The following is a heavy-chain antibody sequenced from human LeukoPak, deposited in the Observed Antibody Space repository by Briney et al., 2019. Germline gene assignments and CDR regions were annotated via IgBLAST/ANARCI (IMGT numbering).Heavy chain of an antibody. J-gene: IGHJ3*02. V-gene: IGHV4-59*01. CDR1: GXSISSDH. D-gene: IGHD2/OR15-2a*01. Sequence: NPSETLSLTCTVSGXSISSDHRNWIRQPPGKGLEWIGCIYYSGRTYYNPSLKSRVTISVDMSRSQFSLRLTSVTAADTAVYYCARKNDFEIWGQGTLVTVSS. CDR3: ARKNDFEI. CDR2: IYYSGRT.